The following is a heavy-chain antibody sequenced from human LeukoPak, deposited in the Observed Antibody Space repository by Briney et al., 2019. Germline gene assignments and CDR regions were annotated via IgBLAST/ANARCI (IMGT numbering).Heavy chain of an antibody. Sequence: SETLSLTCTVSGGSISSSSYYWGWTRQPPGKGLESIGSIYYSGSTYYNPSLKSRVTISVDTSKNQFSLKLSSVTAADTAVYYCAGSPGGYYDSSNGFDYWGQGTLVTVSS. D-gene: IGHD3-22*01. CDR1: GGSISSSSYY. CDR2: IYYSGST. J-gene: IGHJ4*02. CDR3: AGSPGGYYDSSNGFDY. V-gene: IGHV4-39*01.